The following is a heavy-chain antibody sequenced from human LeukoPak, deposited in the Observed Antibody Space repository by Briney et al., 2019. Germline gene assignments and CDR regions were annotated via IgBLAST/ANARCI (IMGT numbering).Heavy chain of an antibody. CDR1: GGSIRSNYY. Sequence: SETLSLTCTVSGGSIRSNYYWGWIRQPPGKGLEWIGEINHSGSTNYNPSLKSRVTISVDTSKNQFSLKLSSVTAADTAVYYCARGPAKARGYSYGYAVAGWGYWGQGTLVTVSS. CDR2: INHSGST. J-gene: IGHJ4*02. CDR3: ARGPAKARGYSYGYAVAGWGY. D-gene: IGHD5-18*01. V-gene: IGHV4-34*01.